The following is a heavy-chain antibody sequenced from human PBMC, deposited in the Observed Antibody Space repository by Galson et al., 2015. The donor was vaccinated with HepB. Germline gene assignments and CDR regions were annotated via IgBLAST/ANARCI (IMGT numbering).Heavy chain of an antibody. J-gene: IGHJ4*02. CDR2: IRSKPYGGTT. Sequence: SLRLSCATSGFSFRDYAMNWFRQAPGKGLEWVGFIRSKPYGGTTQYVASVKGRFTISRDDSKSIAYLQMDSLRVEDTAVYYCARDADTAPPDYWGQGTLATVSS. CDR3: ARDADTAPPDY. CDR1: GFSFRDYA. V-gene: IGHV3-49*03.